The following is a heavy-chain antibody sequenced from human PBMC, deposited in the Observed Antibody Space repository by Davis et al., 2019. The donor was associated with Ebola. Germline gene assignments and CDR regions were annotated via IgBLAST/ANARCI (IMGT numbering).Heavy chain of an antibody. D-gene: IGHD1-1*01. CDR3: AKRDNLDV. V-gene: IGHV3-74*03. CDR2: INPDGTTT. J-gene: IGHJ6*04. CDR1: GFTFSNHW. Sequence: HTGGSLRLSCAASGFTFSNHWMHWIRQAPGKGLVWVSRINPDGTTTLYADSVEGRFTISRDNSKNTLYLQMNSLRAEDTAVYYCAKRDNLDVWGKGTTVTVSS.